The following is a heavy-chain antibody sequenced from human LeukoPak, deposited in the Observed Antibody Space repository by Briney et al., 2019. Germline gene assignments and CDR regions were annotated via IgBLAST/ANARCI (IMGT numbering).Heavy chain of an antibody. Sequence: PGGSLRLSCAASGFTFSSYGMHWVRQAPGKGLEWVAFIRYDGSNKYYADSVKGRFTISRDNSKNTLYLQMSSLRAEDSAVYFCAKDRVGPKHYLDVWGTGTTVTISS. V-gene: IGHV3-30*02. CDR3: AKDRVGPKHYLDV. CDR2: IRYDGSNK. CDR1: GFTFSSYG. D-gene: IGHD1-26*01. J-gene: IGHJ6*04.